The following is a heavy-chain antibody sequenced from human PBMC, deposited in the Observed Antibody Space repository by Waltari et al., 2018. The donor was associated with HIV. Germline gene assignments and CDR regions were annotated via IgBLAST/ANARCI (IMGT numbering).Heavy chain of an antibody. J-gene: IGHJ4*02. Sequence: QVQLVQSGAEVKRPGSSVKVSCKAPGGTLSQYGISWVCQAPGQGLEWMGGCITRADTIDYAHKCRGRVTITADESTGTAHMELSSLRSEDTAVYYWARGVISGIITHYLYYWGQGTLVTVSS. D-gene: IGHD3-3*01. CDR1: GGTLSQYG. V-gene: IGHV1-69*01. CDR2: CITRADTI. CDR3: ARGVISGIITHYLYY.